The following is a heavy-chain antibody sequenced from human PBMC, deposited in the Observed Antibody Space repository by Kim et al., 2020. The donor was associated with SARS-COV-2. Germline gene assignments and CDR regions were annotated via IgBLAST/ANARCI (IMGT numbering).Heavy chain of an antibody. V-gene: IGHV3-30-3*01. CDR3: AKDKAATYLPDY. J-gene: IGHJ4*02. CDR2: ITYDGSEK. CDR1: GFTFNGYT. Sequence: GGSLRLSCAASGFTFNGYTMHWVRQGPGKGLEWVALITYDGSEKYYADSVKGRFTISRDNSKNTLYRQMNSLRAEDTAVYYCAKDKAATYLPDYWGQGTLVTVSS. D-gene: IGHD1-26*01.